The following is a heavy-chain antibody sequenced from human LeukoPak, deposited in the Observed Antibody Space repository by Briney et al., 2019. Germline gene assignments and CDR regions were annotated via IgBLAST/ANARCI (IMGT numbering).Heavy chain of an antibody. J-gene: IGHJ6*03. Sequence: GGSLRLSCTASGFTFGDYAMSWVRQAPGKGLEWVGFIRSKAYGGTTEYAASVKGRFTISRDDSKSIAYLQMNSLKTEDTAVYYCTRAVLRGYYYMDVWGKGTTVTVSS. CDR2: IRSKAYGGTT. CDR1: GFTFGDYA. D-gene: IGHD2-15*01. V-gene: IGHV3-49*04. CDR3: TRAVLRGYYYMDV.